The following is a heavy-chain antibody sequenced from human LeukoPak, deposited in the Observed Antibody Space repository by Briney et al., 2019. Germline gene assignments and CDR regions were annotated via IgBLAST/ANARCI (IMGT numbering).Heavy chain of an antibody. J-gene: IGHJ6*02. CDR3: ARGRDILTSPYGLDV. CDR1: GYAFNTNA. D-gene: IGHD3-9*01. CDR2: ISGYNGKT. V-gene: IGHV1-18*01. Sequence: PGASVMSSRKASGYAFNTNAITWVRQAPGQGLEWMGWISGYNGKTNYAQKFQGRVTMTTDTSTSTAYMELRSLRSDDTAVYYCARGRDILTSPYGLDVWGQGTTVIVSS.